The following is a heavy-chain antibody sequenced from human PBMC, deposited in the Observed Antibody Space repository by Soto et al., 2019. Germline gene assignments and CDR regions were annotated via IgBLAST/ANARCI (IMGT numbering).Heavy chain of an antibody. Sequence: ASVKVSCKASGYTFTSYGISWVRQAPGQGLEWVGWISAHNGDTRYAQNLQGRITMTTDTFTNTAYMELTSLTSGDTAVYYCARDWSRYYDSSGLMWFYWGQGTLVTV. J-gene: IGHJ4*02. CDR3: ARDWSRYYDSSGLMWFY. D-gene: IGHD3-22*01. V-gene: IGHV1-18*01. CDR1: GYTFTSYG. CDR2: ISAHNGDT.